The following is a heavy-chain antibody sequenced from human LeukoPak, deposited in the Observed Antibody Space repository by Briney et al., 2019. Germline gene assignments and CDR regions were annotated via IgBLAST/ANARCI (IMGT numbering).Heavy chain of an antibody. Sequence: SETLSLTCTVSGGSISSGDYYWSWIRQPPGKGLEWIGYIYYSGSTYYNPSLKSRVTISVDTSKNQFSLKLSSVTAADTAVYYCASQLAAYYYDSSGSVDYYWGQGTLVTVSS. J-gene: IGHJ4*02. V-gene: IGHV4-30-4*01. CDR2: IYYSGST. CDR3: ASQLAAYYYDSSGSVDYY. D-gene: IGHD3-22*01. CDR1: GGSISSGDYY.